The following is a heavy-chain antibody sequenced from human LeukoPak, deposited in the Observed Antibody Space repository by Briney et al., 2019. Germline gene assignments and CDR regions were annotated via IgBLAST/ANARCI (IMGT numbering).Heavy chain of an antibody. CDR1: GFTFNIYP. CDR2: IGTGGDT. J-gene: IGHJ4*02. V-gene: IGHV3-23*01. Sequence: GDSLRLSRVASGFTFNIYPMTWVRQSPEKGLEWVSTIGTGGDTYYADSVKGRFTISRDDSKNTLYLQMHSLGAEDTAVYCCAKSRVVDRRGYFDYWGQGTLVTVSS. D-gene: IGHD2-15*01. CDR3: AKSRVVDRRGYFDY.